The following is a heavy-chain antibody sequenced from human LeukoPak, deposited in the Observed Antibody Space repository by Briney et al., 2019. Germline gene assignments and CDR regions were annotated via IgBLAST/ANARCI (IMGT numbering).Heavy chain of an antibody. CDR1: GGSISSYY. Sequence: KPSETLSLTCTVSGGSISSYYWSWIRQPAGKGLEWIGRIYTSGSTNYNPSLKSRVTMSVDTSKNQFSLKLSSVTAADTAVYYCARSGSGALEYYYYGMDVWDQGTTVTVSS. V-gene: IGHV4-4*07. CDR3: ARSGSGALEYYYYGMDV. J-gene: IGHJ6*02. CDR2: IYTSGST. D-gene: IGHD3-10*01.